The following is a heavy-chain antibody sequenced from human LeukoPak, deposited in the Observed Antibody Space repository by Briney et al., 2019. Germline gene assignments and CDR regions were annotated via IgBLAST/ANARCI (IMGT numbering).Heavy chain of an antibody. Sequence: SETLSLTRTVSGDSIGSGGHYWNWLRQRPGKGLEWIGYIFHTGSTYYNPSLKSRVTISVDTSKNQFSLKLSSVTAADTAVYYCARSPGIWNEYGRLEYWGQGALVTVSS. CDR3: ARSPGIWNEYGRLEY. CDR1: GDSIGSGGHY. V-gene: IGHV4-31*03. J-gene: IGHJ4*02. CDR2: IFHTGST. D-gene: IGHD1-1*01.